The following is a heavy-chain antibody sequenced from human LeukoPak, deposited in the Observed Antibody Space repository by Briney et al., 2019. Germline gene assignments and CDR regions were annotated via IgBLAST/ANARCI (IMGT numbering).Heavy chain of an antibody. Sequence: WASVKVSCKASGGTFSSYAISWVRQAPGQGLEWMGGIIPIFGTANYAQKFQGRVTITADESTSTAYMELSSLRSEDTAVYYRARDGEYSYGRYWGQGTLVTVSS. CDR1: GGTFSSYA. D-gene: IGHD5-18*01. J-gene: IGHJ4*02. V-gene: IGHV1-69*01. CDR2: IIPIFGTA. CDR3: ARDGEYSYGRY.